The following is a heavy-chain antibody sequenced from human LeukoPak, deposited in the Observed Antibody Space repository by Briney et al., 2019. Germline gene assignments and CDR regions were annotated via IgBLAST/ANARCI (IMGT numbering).Heavy chain of an antibody. D-gene: IGHD2-2*01. CDR1: GGTFSSYA. Sequence: GSSVKVSCKASGGTFSSYAISWVRQAPGQGLEWMGGIIPIFGTANYAQKFQGRVTITTDESTSTAYMELSSLRSEDTAVYYCARGKLGYCRSTSCFWFDPWGQGTLVTVSS. V-gene: IGHV1-69*05. CDR2: IIPIFGTA. J-gene: IGHJ5*02. CDR3: ARGKLGYCRSTSCFWFDP.